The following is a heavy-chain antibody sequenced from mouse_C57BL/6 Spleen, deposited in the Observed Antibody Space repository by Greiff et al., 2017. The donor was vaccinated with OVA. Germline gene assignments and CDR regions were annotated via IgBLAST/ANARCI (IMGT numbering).Heavy chain of an antibody. CDR3: ARGATVPGGYFDY. V-gene: IGHV1-82*01. J-gene: IGHJ2*01. D-gene: IGHD1-1*01. CDR2: IYPGDGDT. Sequence: VKLVESGPELVKPGASVKISCKASGYAFSSSWMNWVKQRPGKGLEWIGRIYPGDGDTNYNGKFKGKATLTADKSSSTAYMQLSSLTSEDSAVYFCARGATVPGGYFDYWGQGTTLTVSS. CDR1: GYAFSSSW.